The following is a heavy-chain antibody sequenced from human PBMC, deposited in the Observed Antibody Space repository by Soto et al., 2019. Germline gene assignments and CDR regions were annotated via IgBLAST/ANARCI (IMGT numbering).Heavy chain of an antibody. J-gene: IGHJ2*01. CDR1: GGTFSSYA. D-gene: IGHD1-26*01. V-gene: IGHV1-69*01. CDR2: IIPIFGTA. Sequence: QVQLVQSGAEVKKPGFSVKVSCKASGGTFSSYAISWVRQAPGQGLEWMGGIIPIFGTANYAQKFQGRVTITADESTSTAYMELSSLRSEDTAVYYCARRRGSQGEWYFDLWGRGTLVTVSS. CDR3: ARRRGSQGEWYFDL.